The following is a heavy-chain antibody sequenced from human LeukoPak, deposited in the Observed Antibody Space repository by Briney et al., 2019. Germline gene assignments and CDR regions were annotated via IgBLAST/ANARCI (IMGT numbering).Heavy chain of an antibody. V-gene: IGHV4-34*01. Sequence: ASETLSLTCAVYGGSFSGYYWSWIRQPPGKGLEWIGEINHSGSTNYNPSLKSRVTISVDTSKNQFSLQLNSVTPEDTAVYYCAREYCSSTSCYYFDYWGQGTLVTVSS. D-gene: IGHD2-2*01. CDR2: INHSGST. CDR3: AREYCSSTSCYYFDY. CDR1: GGSFSGYY. J-gene: IGHJ4*02.